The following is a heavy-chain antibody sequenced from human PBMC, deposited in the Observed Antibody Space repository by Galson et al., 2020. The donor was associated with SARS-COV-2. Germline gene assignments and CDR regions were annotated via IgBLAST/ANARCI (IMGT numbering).Heavy chain of an antibody. CDR1: GYTFTSYA. D-gene: IGHD3-10*01. V-gene: IGHV7-4-1*02. CDR2: INTNTGNP. CDR3: ARASAGGLWFGELLSQFDY. J-gene: IGHJ4*02. Sequence: ASVKVSCKASGYTFTSYAMNWVRQAPGQGLEWMGWINTNTGNPTYAQGFTGRFVFSLDTSVSTAYLQISSLKAEDTAVYYCARASAGGLWFGELLSQFDYWGQGTLVTVSS.